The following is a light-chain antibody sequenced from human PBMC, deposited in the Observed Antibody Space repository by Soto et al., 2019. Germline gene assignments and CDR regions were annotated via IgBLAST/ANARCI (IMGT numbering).Light chain of an antibody. CDR2: QHS. CDR3: QAWDSSTDVV. Sequence: SYELTQPPSVSVSPGQTDSITCSGDKLGDKYTCWYQQKPGQSPVLVIYQHSQRPSGIPERFSGSNSGNTATLTISGTQAMDEADYYCQAWDSSTDVVFGGGTQLTVL. CDR1: KLGDKY. J-gene: IGLJ2*01. V-gene: IGLV3-1*01.